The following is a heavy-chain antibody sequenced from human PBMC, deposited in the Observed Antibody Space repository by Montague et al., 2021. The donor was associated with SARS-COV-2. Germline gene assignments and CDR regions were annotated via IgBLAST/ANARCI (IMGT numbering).Heavy chain of an antibody. V-gene: IGHV4-39*01. CDR2: NYYSGST. Sequence: SETLSLTCTVSGGSIRSSSCYWGWHRQPPGKGLVWNRNNYYSGSTYYNLTLQSRVTISVDTYQNQFSLKLSSVTAADTAVYYCARHRITIFLGRMFDYWGQGTLVTVSS. CDR1: GGSIRSSSCY. J-gene: IGHJ4*02. CDR3: ARHRITIFLGRMFDY. D-gene: IGHD3-9*01.